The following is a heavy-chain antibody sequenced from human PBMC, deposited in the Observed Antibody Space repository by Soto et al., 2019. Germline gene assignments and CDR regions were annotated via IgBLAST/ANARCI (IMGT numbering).Heavy chain of an antibody. V-gene: IGHV4-61*01. CDR1: GGSVSSGSYY. J-gene: IGHJ4*02. D-gene: IGHD3-9*01. CDR3: ARLEGLATISHYFDF. Sequence: SETLSLTCTVSGGSVSSGSYYWSWIRQPPGKGLEWIGYIYYSGSTNYNPSLQTRVTISLDKSKSQFSLRLNSVTAADSAVYFCARLEGLATISHYFDFWGQGAQVTVSS. CDR2: IYYSGST.